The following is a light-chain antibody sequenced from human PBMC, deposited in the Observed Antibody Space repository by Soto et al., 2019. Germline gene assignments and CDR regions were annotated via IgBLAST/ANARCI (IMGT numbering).Light chain of an antibody. CDR3: SSYTRSTTEV. V-gene: IGLV2-14*01. CDR2: EVS. CDR1: SSDVGGYNY. J-gene: IGLJ2*01. Sequence: QSALTQPASVSGSPGQSITISCTGTSSDVGGYNYVSWYQQHPGKAPKLMLYEVSNRPSGVSNRFSGSKSGNTASLTISGLQAEDEADYYCSSYTRSTTEVFGGGTKLTVL.